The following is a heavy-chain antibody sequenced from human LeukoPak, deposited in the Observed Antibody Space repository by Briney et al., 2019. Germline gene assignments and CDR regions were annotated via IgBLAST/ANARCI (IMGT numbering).Heavy chain of an antibody. V-gene: IGHV1-8*01. J-gene: IGHJ5*02. Sequence: ASVKVSCEASGYTFTSYDINWVRQATGQGLEWMGWMNPNSGNTGYAQKFQGRVTITADKSTSTAYMELSSLRSEDTAVYYCAREDSSSWLNWFDPWGQGTLVTVSS. CDR2: MNPNSGNT. CDR1: GYTFTSYD. D-gene: IGHD6-13*01. CDR3: AREDSSSWLNWFDP.